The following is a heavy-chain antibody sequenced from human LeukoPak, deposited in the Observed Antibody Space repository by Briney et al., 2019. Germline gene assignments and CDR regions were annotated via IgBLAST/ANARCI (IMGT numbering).Heavy chain of an antibody. J-gene: IGHJ5*02. CDR2: IIPIFGIA. V-gene: IGHV1-69*17. D-gene: IGHD3-3*01. Sequence: SVKVSCKASRGTFISYAISWVRQAPGQGREWMGGIIPIFGIAKYAHKFQGRVTITADKSTSTAYMEQSSLRSEDTAVYYCAREVSGSNYDFWSGYSEWFDPWGQGTLVTVSS. CDR1: RGTFISYA. CDR3: AREVSGSNYDFWSGYSEWFDP.